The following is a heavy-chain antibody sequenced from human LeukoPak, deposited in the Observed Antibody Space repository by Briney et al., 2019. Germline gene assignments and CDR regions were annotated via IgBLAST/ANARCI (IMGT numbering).Heavy chain of an antibody. D-gene: IGHD4-23*01. CDR3: ARDGHYGGNSGDY. V-gene: IGHV3-21*01. CDR1: GFTFSSYS. J-gene: IGHJ4*02. Sequence: GGSLRLSCAASGFTFSSYSMNWVRQAPGKGLEWVSSISSSSGYIYYADSVKGRFTISRDNAKNSLYLQMNSLRAEDTAVYYCARDGHYGGNSGDYWGQGTLVTVSS. CDR2: ISSSSGYI.